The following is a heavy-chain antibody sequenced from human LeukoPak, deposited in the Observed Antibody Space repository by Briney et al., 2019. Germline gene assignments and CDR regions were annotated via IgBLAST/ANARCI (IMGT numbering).Heavy chain of an antibody. D-gene: IGHD5-24*01. CDR2: ISAYNGNT. J-gene: IGHJ4*02. CDR3: ARASPLQEVSLVHY. V-gene: IGHV1-18*01. Sequence: ASVKVSCKASGYTFTSYGISWVRQAPGQGLEWMGWISAYNGNTNYAQKPQGRVTMTTDTSTSTAYMELRSLRSDDTAVYYCARASPLQEVSLVHYWGQGTLVTVSS. CDR1: GYTFTSYG.